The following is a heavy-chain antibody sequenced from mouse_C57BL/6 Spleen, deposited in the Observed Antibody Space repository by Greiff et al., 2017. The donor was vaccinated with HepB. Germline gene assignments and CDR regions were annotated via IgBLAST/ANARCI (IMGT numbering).Heavy chain of an antibody. D-gene: IGHD2-4*01. CDR3: ADYDAGFAY. CDR1: GYTFTSYW. CDR2: IHPNSGST. J-gene: IGHJ3*01. V-gene: IGHV1-64*01. Sequence: VKLQQPGAELVKPGASVKLSCKASGYTFTSYWMHWVKQRPGQGLEWIGMIHPNSGSTNYNEKFKSKATLTVDKSSSKAYMQLSSLTSEDSAVYYCADYDAGFAYWGQGTLVTVSA.